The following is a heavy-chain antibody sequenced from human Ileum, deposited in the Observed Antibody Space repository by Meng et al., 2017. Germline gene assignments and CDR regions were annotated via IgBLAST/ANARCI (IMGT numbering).Heavy chain of an antibody. D-gene: IGHD6-13*01. J-gene: IGHJ4*02. Sequence: GLLHHCVSPSLACVVSGGSRSSSNLCCWVRQPPGKGLVWIGELYQSGRATDVPSLESRVYKSVDKCKNQFSPKLSSLTAADMAVYYCARRGPITAAGRVYNFDYWGQGTLVTVSS. V-gene: IGHV4-4*02. CDR1: GGSRSSSNL. CDR3: ARRGPITAAGRVYNFDY. CDR2: LYQSGRA.